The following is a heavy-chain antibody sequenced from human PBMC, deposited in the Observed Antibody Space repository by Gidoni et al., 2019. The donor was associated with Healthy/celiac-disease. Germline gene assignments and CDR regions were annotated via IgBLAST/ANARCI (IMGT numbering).Heavy chain of an antibody. CDR3: ARGQNYYDSSGYYSPYYYYYGMDV. CDR1: GGSFSGYY. CDR2: INHSGSP. J-gene: IGHJ6*02. Sequence: QVQLQQWGAGLLKPSETLSLTCPVYGGSFSGYYWRWIRPPPGKGLEWIGEINHSGSPNYNPSLKSRVTISVDTSKNQFSLKLSSVTAADTAVYYCARGQNYYDSSGYYSPYYYYYGMDVWGQGTTVTVSS. D-gene: IGHD3-22*01. V-gene: IGHV4-34*01.